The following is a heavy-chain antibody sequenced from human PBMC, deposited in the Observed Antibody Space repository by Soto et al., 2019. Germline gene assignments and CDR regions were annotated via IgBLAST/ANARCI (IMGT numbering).Heavy chain of an antibody. D-gene: IGHD5-18*01. Sequence: GGSLRLSCAASGFTFSSYSMNWVRQAPGKGLEWVSSISSSSSYIYYADSVKGRFTISRDNAKNSLYLQMNSLRAEDTAVYYCARDPTVAMATRERAFDIWGQGTMVTVSS. CDR2: ISSSSSYI. CDR1: GFTFSSYS. CDR3: ARDPTVAMATRERAFDI. V-gene: IGHV3-21*01. J-gene: IGHJ3*02.